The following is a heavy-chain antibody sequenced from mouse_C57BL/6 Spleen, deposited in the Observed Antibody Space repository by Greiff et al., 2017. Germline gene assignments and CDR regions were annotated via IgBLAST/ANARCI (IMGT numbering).Heavy chain of an antibody. CDR1: GYAFSSSW. CDR3: ARSSYGNYDD. D-gene: IGHD2-1*01. CDR2: IYPGVGDT. V-gene: IGHV1-82*01. Sequence: VKPGASVKISCKASGYAFSSSWMNWVKQRPGKGLEGIGRIYPGVGDTNYKGKFKGKTTLTADKYSSTADMQLSSLTSEDSAVYFCARSSYGNYDDWGQGTTLTVSS. J-gene: IGHJ2*01.